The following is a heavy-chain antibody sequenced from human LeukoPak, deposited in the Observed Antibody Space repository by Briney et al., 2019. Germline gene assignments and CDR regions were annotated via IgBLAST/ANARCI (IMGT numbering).Heavy chain of an antibody. J-gene: IGHJ4*02. CDR3: ARDDPYYDILTGYVY. Sequence: GGSLRLSCAASGFTLSSYSMNWVGQAPGKGLEWVSSISSSSSYIYYADSVRGRFTISRDNAKNSLYLQMNSLRAEDTAVYYCARDDPYYDILTGYVYWGQGTLVTVSS. CDR2: ISSSSSYI. V-gene: IGHV3-21*01. D-gene: IGHD3-9*01. CDR1: GFTLSSYS.